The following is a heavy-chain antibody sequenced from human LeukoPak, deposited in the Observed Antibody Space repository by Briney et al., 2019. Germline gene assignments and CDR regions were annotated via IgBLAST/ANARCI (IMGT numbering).Heavy chain of an antibody. CDR3: ASLFDSSGDYFDY. J-gene: IGHJ4*02. D-gene: IGHD3-22*01. CDR1: GYTFTSYG. Sequence: VASVKVSCKASGYTFTSYGISWVRQAPGQGLEWMGWISAYNGNTNYAQKLQGRVTMTTDTSTSTVYMELSSLRSEDTAVYYCASLFDSSGDYFDYWGQGTLVTVSS. V-gene: IGHV1-18*01. CDR2: ISAYNGNT.